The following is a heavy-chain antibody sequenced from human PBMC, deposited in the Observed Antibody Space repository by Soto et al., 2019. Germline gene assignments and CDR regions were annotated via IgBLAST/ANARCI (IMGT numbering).Heavy chain of an antibody. D-gene: IGHD2-2*01. J-gene: IGHJ3*01. Sequence: GGSLRLSCKVSGFTLSTSAMNWVRQAPGKGLEWVSYINSDGDVRHYADSVKGRFTVSRDNAKKLVYLQMNNVGAADTAVYFCSRRDAFDLWGQVATVTFSS. CDR3: SRRDAFDL. V-gene: IGHV3-48*01. CDR1: GFTLSTSA. CDR2: INSDGDVR.